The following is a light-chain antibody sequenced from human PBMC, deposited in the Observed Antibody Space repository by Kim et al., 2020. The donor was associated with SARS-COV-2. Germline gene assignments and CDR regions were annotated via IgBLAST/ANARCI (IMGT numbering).Light chain of an antibody. J-gene: IGLJ2*01. V-gene: IGLV3-19*01. CDR1: SLSSYY. Sequence: VALGQTVRITCQGDSLSSYYATWYQQKPGQAPIPVIYGKNNRPSGIPDRFSGSSSGNTASLTITGTQAGDEADYYCNSRDSNDYVVFGGGTQLTVL. CDR3: NSRDSNDYVV. CDR2: GKN.